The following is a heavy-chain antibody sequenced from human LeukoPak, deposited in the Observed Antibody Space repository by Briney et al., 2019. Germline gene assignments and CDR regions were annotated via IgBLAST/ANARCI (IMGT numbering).Heavy chain of an antibody. V-gene: IGHV4-59*12. CDR3: ARLASTHGWLSDY. J-gene: IGHJ4*02. CDR1: GGSISSYY. CDR2: INYSGST. D-gene: IGHD3-9*01. Sequence: SETLSLTCTVSGGSISSYYWNWVRQPPGKGLEWIGYINYSGSTNYNPSLKSRVTISVDTSKNQFSLKLSSVTAADTAVYYCARLASTHGWLSDYWGQGTLVTVSS.